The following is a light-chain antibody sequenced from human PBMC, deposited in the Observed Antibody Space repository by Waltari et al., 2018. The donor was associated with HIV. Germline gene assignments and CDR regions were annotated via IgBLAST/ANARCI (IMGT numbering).Light chain of an antibody. CDR2: DDS. Sequence: SYVLTQPPSVSVAPGKPAKIACEGDILEVKSVHRYQKRPGQAPIQVIDDDSDRPSGIPERFSGSNSGNAATLSITRVEVGDEADYYCQVWDSSSDHWVFGGGTKLTVL. CDR3: QVWDSSSDHWV. J-gene: IGLJ3*02. CDR1: ILEVKS. V-gene: IGLV3-21*04.